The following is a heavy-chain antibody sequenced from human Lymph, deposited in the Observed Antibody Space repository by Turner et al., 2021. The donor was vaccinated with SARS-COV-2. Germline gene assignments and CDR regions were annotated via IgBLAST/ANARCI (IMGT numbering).Heavy chain of an antibody. CDR2: IHYSGST. D-gene: IGHD6-19*01. J-gene: IGHJ6*02. CDR3: ARHGFSGWYGGGMDV. Sequence: QVQLQESGPGLVRPSEPLSLTFTVSGGSISSYYWSWIRQPPGKGLEWIGYIHYSGSTNDNLSVKSRVTISVDTSKNQFSLKLSSVTAADTAVYYCARHGFSGWYGGGMDVWGQGTTVTVSS. CDR1: GGSISSYY. V-gene: IGHV4-59*08.